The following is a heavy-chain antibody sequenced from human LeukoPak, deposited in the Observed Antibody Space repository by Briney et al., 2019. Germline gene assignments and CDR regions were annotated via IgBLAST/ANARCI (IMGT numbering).Heavy chain of an antibody. CDR2: IIPIFGTA. Sequence: GASVKVSCKASGDTFSRYTISWVRQAPGQGLEWMGGIIPIFGTANYAQKFQGRVTITADESTSTAYMELSSLRSEDTAVYYCARDPNKAVADLHGMDVWGQGTTVTVSS. CDR1: GDTFSRYT. D-gene: IGHD6-19*01. CDR3: ARDPNKAVADLHGMDV. J-gene: IGHJ6*02. V-gene: IGHV1-69*13.